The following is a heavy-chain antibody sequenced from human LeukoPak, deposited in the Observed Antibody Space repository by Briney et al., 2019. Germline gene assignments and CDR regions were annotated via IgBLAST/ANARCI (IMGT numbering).Heavy chain of an antibody. CDR2: IIPTFGTA. J-gene: IGHJ6*02. CDR1: GGTFSSYA. CDR3: ARRTRYYYGMDV. Sequence: SVKVSCKASGGTFSSYAISWVRQAPGQGLEWMGGIIPTFGTANYAQKFQGRVTITADESTSTAYMELSSLRSEDTAVYYCARRTRYYYGMDVWGQGTTVTVSS. V-gene: IGHV1-69*13.